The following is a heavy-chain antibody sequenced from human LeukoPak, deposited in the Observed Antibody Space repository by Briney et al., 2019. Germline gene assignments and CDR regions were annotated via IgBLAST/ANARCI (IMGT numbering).Heavy chain of an antibody. CDR1: GGSISSYY. Sequence: NPSETLSLTCTVSGGSISSYYWSWIRQPPGKGLEWIGFIHYSGSTNYNPSLKSRVTISVDMSKNQFSLKLSSVTAADTAVYYCARADASGRPAIGFDFRGQGAPVT. CDR3: ARADASGRPAIGFDF. CDR2: IHYSGST. J-gene: IGHJ4*02. D-gene: IGHD5-12*01. V-gene: IGHV4-59*08.